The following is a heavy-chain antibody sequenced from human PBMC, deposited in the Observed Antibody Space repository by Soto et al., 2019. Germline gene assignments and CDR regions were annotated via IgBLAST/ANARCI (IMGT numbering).Heavy chain of an antibody. Sequence: SVKVSCKASGGTFSSYAISWVRQAPGQGLEWMGGIIPIFGTANYAQKFQGRVTITADESTSTAYMELSSLRSEDTAVYYCARKGPSSRGGGVLLTDDASHIPCPGPIVSVS. V-gene: IGHV1-69*13. CDR2: IIPIFGTA. D-gene: IGHD3-16*01. CDR1: GGTFSSYA. J-gene: IGHJ3*02. CDR3: ARKGPSSRGGGVLLTDDASHI.